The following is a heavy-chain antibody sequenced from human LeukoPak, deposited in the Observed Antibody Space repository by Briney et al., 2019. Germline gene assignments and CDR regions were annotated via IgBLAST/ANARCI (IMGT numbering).Heavy chain of an antibody. CDR1: GGSISSSSYY. CDR3: ARSLYSGSYYEER. J-gene: IGHJ4*02. D-gene: IGHD1-26*01. Sequence: SETLSLTCTVSGGSISSSSYYWGWIRHPPGKGLEWIGSIYYSGSTYYNPSLKSRVTISVDKSKNQFSLKLSSVTAADTAVYYCARSLYSGSYYEERWGQGTLVTVSS. V-gene: IGHV4-39*07. CDR2: IYYSGST.